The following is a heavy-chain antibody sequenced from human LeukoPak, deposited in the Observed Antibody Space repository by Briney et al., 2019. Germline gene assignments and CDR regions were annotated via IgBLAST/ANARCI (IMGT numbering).Heavy chain of an antibody. J-gene: IGHJ6*02. CDR1: GFTFSSYW. CDR3: ARDRGYGDYNYYYGMDV. Sequence: GGSLRLSCAASGFTFSSYWMSWVHQAPGKGLEWVANIKQDGSEKYYVDSVKGRCTISRDNAKNSLYLQMNSLRAEDTAVYYCARDRGYGDYNYYYGMDVWGQGTTVTVSS. D-gene: IGHD4-17*01. CDR2: IKQDGSEK. V-gene: IGHV3-7*01.